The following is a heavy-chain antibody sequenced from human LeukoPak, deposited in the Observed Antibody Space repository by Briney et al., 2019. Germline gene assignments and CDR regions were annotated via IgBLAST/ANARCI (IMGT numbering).Heavy chain of an antibody. CDR3: ARAMVEYHYGMDV. V-gene: IGHV1-2*02. J-gene: IGHJ6*02. CDR2: INPDSGVT. D-gene: IGHD3-10*01. Sequence: ASVKVSCKASGYTFSDYYMHWVRQAPGQGLEWMGWINPDSGVTNHAKKFEGRVTMTRDTSISTVYMELSRLRSDDTAVYYCARAMVEYHYGMDVWGQGTTVTVSS. CDR1: GYTFSDYY.